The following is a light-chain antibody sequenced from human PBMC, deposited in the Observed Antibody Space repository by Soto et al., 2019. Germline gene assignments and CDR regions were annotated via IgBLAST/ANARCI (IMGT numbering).Light chain of an antibody. Sequence: EIALTQSPATLSVSPGERATLSCRASQSVSSNLACYQQIPGRAPRLLIYGASTRASGIPARFSASGSGTEFTLTISSLQSEDFAVYYCQQFNYWPPITFGQGTRLEIK. V-gene: IGKV3-15*01. CDR1: QSVSSN. J-gene: IGKJ5*01. CDR2: GAS. CDR3: QQFNYWPPIT.